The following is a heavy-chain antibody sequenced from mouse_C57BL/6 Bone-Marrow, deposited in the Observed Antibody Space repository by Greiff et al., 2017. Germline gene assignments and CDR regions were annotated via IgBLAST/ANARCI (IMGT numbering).Heavy chain of an antibody. D-gene: IGHD2-3*01. V-gene: IGHV1-52*01. Sequence: QVQLQQPGAELVRPGSSVKLSCKASGYTFTSYWLPWVKQRPIQGLEWIGNIAPSDSETHYTQKFKDKATLTVDKSSSTAYMQLSSLTSEDSAVYYCARGYFAYYAMDYWGQGTSVTVSS. CDR1: GYTFTSYW. CDR2: IAPSDSET. CDR3: ARGYFAYYAMDY. J-gene: IGHJ4*01.